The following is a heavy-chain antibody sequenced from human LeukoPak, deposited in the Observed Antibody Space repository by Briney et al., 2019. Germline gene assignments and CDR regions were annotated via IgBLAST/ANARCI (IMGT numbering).Heavy chain of an antibody. CDR3: ARFYGGNPFDY. CDR1: GASIRGYY. D-gene: IGHD4-23*01. V-gene: IGHV4-59*01. Sequence: PSETLSLTCTVSGASIRGYYWSWIRQPPGKGLEWIGYIYYSGSTNYNPSLKSRVTISVDTSKNQFSLKLSSVTAADTAVYYCARFYGGNPFDYWGQGTLVTVSS. CDR2: IYYSGST. J-gene: IGHJ4*02.